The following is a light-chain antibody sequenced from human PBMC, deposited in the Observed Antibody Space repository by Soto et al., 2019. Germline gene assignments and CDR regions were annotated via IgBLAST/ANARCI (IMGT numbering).Light chain of an antibody. CDR1: QSINTY. Sequence: DIQMTQSPSSLSASVGDRVTITCRTSQSINTYLNWYQQKPGKAPNLLIYTTSHLHSGVPSRFSGSGSGTDFTLTISSLQPEDFATYFCQQGESTPYTFGQGTTLEIK. J-gene: IGKJ2*01. CDR3: QQGESTPYT. CDR2: TTS. V-gene: IGKV1-39*01.